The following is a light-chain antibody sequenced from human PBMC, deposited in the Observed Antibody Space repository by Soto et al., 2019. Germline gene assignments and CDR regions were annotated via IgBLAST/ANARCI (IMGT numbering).Light chain of an antibody. J-gene: IGLJ1*01. Sequence: QSVLTQPASVSGSPGQSITISCTGTSSDVGGFNYVPWYQQHPGKAPKLMIYEVNNRPSGVSNRFSGSKSGNTASLTISGLQAEDEADYYCSSYTSSSTFYVFGSGTKVTVL. CDR3: SSYTSSSTFYV. CDR1: SSDVGGFNY. V-gene: IGLV2-14*01. CDR2: EVN.